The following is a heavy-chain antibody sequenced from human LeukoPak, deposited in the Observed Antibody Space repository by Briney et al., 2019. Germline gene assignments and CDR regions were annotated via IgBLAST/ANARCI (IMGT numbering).Heavy chain of an antibody. CDR2: IYHSGST. CDR1: GGSISSSNW. J-gene: IGHJ4*02. Sequence: RPSGTLSLTCAVSGGSISSSNWWSWVRQPPRKGLEWIGEIYHSGSTNYNPSLKSRVTISVDKSKNQFSLKLSSVTAADTAVYYCARGRAEDFYDSSGYLGEYYFDYWGQGTLVTVSS. CDR3: ARGRAEDFYDSSGYLGEYYFDY. D-gene: IGHD3-22*01. V-gene: IGHV4-4*02.